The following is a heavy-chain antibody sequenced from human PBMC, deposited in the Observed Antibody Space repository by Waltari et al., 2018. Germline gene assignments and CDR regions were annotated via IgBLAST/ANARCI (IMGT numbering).Heavy chain of an antibody. D-gene: IGHD6-13*01. J-gene: IGHJ2*01. CDR3: ARSIAAAGTTLYWYFDL. V-gene: IGHV4-31*03. CDR1: GGSISSGGYY. Sequence: QVQLQESGPGLVKPSQTLSLTCTVSGGSISSGGYYWSWIRQHPGKGLEWIGYIYYSGSTYYNPSLKSRVTISVDTSKNQFSLKLSSVTAADTAVYYCARSIAAAGTTLYWYFDLWGRGTLVTVSS. CDR2: IYYSGST.